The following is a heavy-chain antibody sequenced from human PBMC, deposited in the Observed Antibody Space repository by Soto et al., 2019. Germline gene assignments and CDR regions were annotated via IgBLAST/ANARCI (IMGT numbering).Heavy chain of an antibody. Sequence: PSETLSLTCSVSGGAISSSSYYRGWIRQPPGKGLEWIGSIFYSGSTYYNPSLKSRVTISVDTSKNQFSLKLSSVTAADTAVYHCACIFSGGYSYGFXYYGMHVWGQGTTVT. J-gene: IGHJ6*02. CDR1: GGAISSSSYY. CDR3: ACIFSGGYSYGFXYYGMHV. CDR2: IFYSGST. D-gene: IGHD5-18*01. V-gene: IGHV4-39*01.